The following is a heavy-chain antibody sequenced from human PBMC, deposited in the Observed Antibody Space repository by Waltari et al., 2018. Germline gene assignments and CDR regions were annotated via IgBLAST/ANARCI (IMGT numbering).Heavy chain of an antibody. V-gene: IGHV3-23*01. D-gene: IGHD6-19*01. CDR3: AKKVGVSSGWTD. CDR2: IRGSGGST. CDR1: GFPFSSYA. Sequence: EVQLLESGGGLVQPGGSLRLSCAASGFPFSSYAMSWVRQAPGKGLEWVSAIRGSGGSTYYADSVKGRFTISRDNSKNTLYLQMNSLRAEDTAVYYCAKKVGVSSGWTDWGQGTLVTVSS. J-gene: IGHJ4*02.